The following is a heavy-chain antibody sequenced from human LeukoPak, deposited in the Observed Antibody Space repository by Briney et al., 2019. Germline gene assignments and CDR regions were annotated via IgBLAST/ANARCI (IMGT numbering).Heavy chain of an antibody. CDR3: ARDLAPYGGYSIPAY. CDR2: INPDTGDT. CDR1: GCTFTGYY. D-gene: IGHD4-23*01. V-gene: IGHV1-2*02. Sequence: GSSVTVSCKASGCTFTGYYIHWLRQAPGQGLEWVGWINPDTGDTGFAERFPGRVTLTRDTSLSSVYMELDSLTSDDSAVYFCARDLAPYGGYSIPAYWGQGTLVTVSS. J-gene: IGHJ4*02.